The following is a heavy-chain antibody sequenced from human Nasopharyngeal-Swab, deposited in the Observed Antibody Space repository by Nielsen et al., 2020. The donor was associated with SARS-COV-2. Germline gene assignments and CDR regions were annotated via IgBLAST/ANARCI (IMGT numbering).Heavy chain of an antibody. CDR3: TRGGDCSGGSCQTWIQIWADY. J-gene: IGHJ4*02. V-gene: IGHV3-49*02. D-gene: IGHD2-15*01. CDR2: IRSKAYGGTT. Sequence: WIRQPPGKGLEWVGFIRSKAYGGTTEYAASVKGRFAISRDDSKSIAYLQMNSLKTEDTAVYYCTRGGDCSGGSCQTWIQIWADYWGQGTLVTVSS.